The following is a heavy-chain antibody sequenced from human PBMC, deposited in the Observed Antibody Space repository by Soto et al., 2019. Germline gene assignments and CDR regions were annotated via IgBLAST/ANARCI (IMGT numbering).Heavy chain of an antibody. D-gene: IGHD1-26*01. CDR1: GFSFSNYA. J-gene: IGHJ1*01. V-gene: IGHV3-33*01. CDR2: IWYDGSYK. Sequence: QVQLVESGGGVVQPGRSLRLSCAASGFSFSNYAMHWVRQAPGKGLEWVAIIWYDGSYKYYADSVKGRFTISRDNSKNTLFLQMNSLRAEDTAVYYCARDGVGNSLVPYFHHWGQGTLVTVSS. CDR3: ARDGVGNSLVPYFHH.